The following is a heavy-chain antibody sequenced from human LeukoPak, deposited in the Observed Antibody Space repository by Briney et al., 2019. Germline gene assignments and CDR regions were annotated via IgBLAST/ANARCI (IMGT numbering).Heavy chain of an antibody. CDR1: GGSIISNIYY. Sequence: SETLSLTCTVSGGSIISNIYYWAWIRQPPGKGLEWIGSAYYGGSTYYNPSLKSRVTIYVDTSNNEFSLRLSSVTAADTALYFCARHGDPNWFDSWGQGTLVTASS. V-gene: IGHV4-39*01. CDR2: AYYGGST. CDR3: ARHGDPNWFDS. J-gene: IGHJ5*01. D-gene: IGHD4-17*01.